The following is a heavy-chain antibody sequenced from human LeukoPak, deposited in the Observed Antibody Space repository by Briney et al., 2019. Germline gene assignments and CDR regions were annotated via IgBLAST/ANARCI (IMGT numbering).Heavy chain of an antibody. J-gene: IGHJ4*02. Sequence: GESLKISCKGSGYTFTGYYMHWVRQAPGQGLEWMGWINPNSGGTNYAQKFQGRVTMTRDTSISTAYMELSRLRSDDTAVYYCARDWDGSSGLYWGQGTLVTVSS. D-gene: IGHD6-19*01. V-gene: IGHV1-2*02. CDR3: ARDWDGSSGLY. CDR1: GYTFTGYY. CDR2: INPNSGGT.